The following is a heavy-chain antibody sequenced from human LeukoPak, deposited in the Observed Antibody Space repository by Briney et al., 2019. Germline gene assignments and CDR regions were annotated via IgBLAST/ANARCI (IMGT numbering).Heavy chain of an antibody. CDR2: IWYDGSNK. J-gene: IGHJ5*02. CDR3: ARECSSTSSAIDP. Sequence: GGSLRLSCAASGFTFSSYGMHWARQAPGKGLEWVAVIWYDGSNKYYADSVKGRFTISRDNSKNTLYLQMNSLRAEDTAVYYCARECSSTSSAIDPWGQGTLVTVSS. D-gene: IGHD2-2*01. CDR1: GFTFSSYG. V-gene: IGHV3-33*01.